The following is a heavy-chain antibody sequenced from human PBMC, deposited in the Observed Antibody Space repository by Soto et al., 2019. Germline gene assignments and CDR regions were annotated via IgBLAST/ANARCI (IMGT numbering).Heavy chain of an antibody. CDR2: IDHSGST. Sequence: QVQLQESGPGLVKPSGTLSLTCAVSGGSISSTNWWNWVRQPPGKGLEWIGEIDHSGSTNYNPSLKNRVTMSVDKPKSQFALKLGSVTAADTAVYDCGRDSGNGWKDYWGQGTLVTVSS. J-gene: IGHJ4*02. V-gene: IGHV4-4*02. CDR1: GGSISSTNW. D-gene: IGHD6-19*01. CDR3: GRDSGNGWKDY.